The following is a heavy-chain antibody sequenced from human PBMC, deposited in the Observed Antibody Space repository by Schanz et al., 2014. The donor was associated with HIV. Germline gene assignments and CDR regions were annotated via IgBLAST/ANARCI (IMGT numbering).Heavy chain of an antibody. CDR2: LSGSGSNI. V-gene: IGHV3-11*01. CDR1: FFLFLYSH. CDR3: ARLRGFLWFGDKKDSFDY. Sequence: QVQLVESFFSMVKPGGSLLLSFPASFFLFLYSHMSWIRQAPGKGLEWVSSLSGSGSNIYYADSVKGRFTISRDNGKNSLFHQMNSLRAEDTAVYYCARLRGFLWFGDKKDSFDYWGQGTLVTVSS. J-gene: IGHJ4*02. D-gene: IGHD3-10*01.